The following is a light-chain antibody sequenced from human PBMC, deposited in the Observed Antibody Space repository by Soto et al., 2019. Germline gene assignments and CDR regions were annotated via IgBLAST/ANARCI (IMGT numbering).Light chain of an antibody. CDR2: DDN. Sequence: QSALTQPPSMSAAPGQKVTISCSGSSSNIGGNSVSWYQQLPGTAPKLLIYDDNKRPSGIPDRFSGSKSGTSATLGITGFQTGDEADYYCGSWDSSLSAYVFGTGTKVTV. V-gene: IGLV1-51*01. CDR1: SSNIGGNS. J-gene: IGLJ1*01. CDR3: GSWDSSLSAYV.